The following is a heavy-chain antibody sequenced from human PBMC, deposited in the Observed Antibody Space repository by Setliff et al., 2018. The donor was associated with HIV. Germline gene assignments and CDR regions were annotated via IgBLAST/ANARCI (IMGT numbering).Heavy chain of an antibody. Sequence: GGSLRLSCAASGFTFSSYSMNWVRQAPGKGLEWVSYISSSSSNIYYADSVKGRFTISRDNVKNSLYLQMNSLRAEDTAVYYCARDAEDSSGSYYYYYYMDVWGKGTTVTVSS. CDR2: ISSSSSNI. V-gene: IGHV3-48*01. D-gene: IGHD6-19*01. J-gene: IGHJ6*03. CDR1: GFTFSSYS. CDR3: ARDAEDSSGSYYYYYYMDV.